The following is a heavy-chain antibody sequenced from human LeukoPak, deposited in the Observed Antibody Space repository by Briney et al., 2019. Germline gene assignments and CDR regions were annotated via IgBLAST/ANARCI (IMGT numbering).Heavy chain of an antibody. CDR3: ARRGGRYCSSTSCRGNAFDI. J-gene: IGHJ3*02. D-gene: IGHD2-2*01. CDR1: GVSFSGYY. CDR2: INHSGST. Sequence: SETLSLTCAVYGVSFSGYYWSWIRQPPGKGLEWIGEINHSGSTNYNPSLKSRVTISVDTSKNQFSLKLSSVTAADTAVYYCARRGGRYCSSTSCRGNAFDIWGQGTMVTVSS. V-gene: IGHV4-34*01.